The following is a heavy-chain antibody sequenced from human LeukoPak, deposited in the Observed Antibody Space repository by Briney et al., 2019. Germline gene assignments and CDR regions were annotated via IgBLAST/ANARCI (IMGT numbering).Heavy chain of an antibody. V-gene: IGHV3-23*01. CDR1: GFTFSSYA. CDR2: ISGGGDRT. Sequence: GGSLRLSCAVSGFTFSSYAMSWVRQASGKGLEWVSDISGGGDRTYYADSVKGRFTISRDNSMNTLYLQMNSLRAEDTAVYYCARDPRLYYDFWSGYSNHNWFDPWGQGTLVTVSS. D-gene: IGHD3-3*01. J-gene: IGHJ5*02. CDR3: ARDPRLYYDFWSGYSNHNWFDP.